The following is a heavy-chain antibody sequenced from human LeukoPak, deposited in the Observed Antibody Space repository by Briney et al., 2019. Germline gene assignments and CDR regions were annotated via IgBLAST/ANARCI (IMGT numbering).Heavy chain of an antibody. Sequence: GGSLRLSCAASGFTFSDYYMSWIRQGPGKGLEWVSYISSSSSETKYEDSVKGRFTISRDNAKNSLYLQMNSLRAEDTAVYYCARADYGLDYWGQGTLVTVSS. CDR1: GFTFSDYY. CDR3: ARADYGLDY. CDR2: ISSSSSET. V-gene: IGHV3-11*05. D-gene: IGHD4-17*01. J-gene: IGHJ4*02.